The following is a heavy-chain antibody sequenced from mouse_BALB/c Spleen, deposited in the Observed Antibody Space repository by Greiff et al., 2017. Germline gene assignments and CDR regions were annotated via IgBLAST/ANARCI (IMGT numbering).Heavy chain of an antibody. D-gene: IGHD2-3*01. CDR2: IYPGSGNT. V-gene: IGHV1-77*01. Sequence: VQLQQSGAELARPGASVKLSCKASGYTFTDYYINWVKQRTGQGLEWIGEIYPGSGNTYYNEKFKGKATLTADKSSSTAYMQLSSLTSEDSAVYFCARGDGYRFAYWGQGTLVTVSA. CDR1: GYTFTDYY. CDR3: ARGDGYRFAY. J-gene: IGHJ3*01.